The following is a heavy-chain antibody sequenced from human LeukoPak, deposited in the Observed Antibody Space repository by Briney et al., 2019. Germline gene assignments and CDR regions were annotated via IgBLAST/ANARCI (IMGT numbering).Heavy chain of an antibody. CDR1: GFTFSKYA. CDR3: AEWNSVYWYFDL. V-gene: IGHV3-23*01. Sequence: GGSLRLSCAASGFTFSKYAMSWVSQVPEKGLEWVSGISGSGGSTYYAGSVKGRFTISRDNSKNTLHLQMNSLRAEDTALYYCAEWNSVYWYFDLWGRGTLVTVSS. D-gene: IGHD1-1*01. J-gene: IGHJ2*01. CDR2: ISGSGGST.